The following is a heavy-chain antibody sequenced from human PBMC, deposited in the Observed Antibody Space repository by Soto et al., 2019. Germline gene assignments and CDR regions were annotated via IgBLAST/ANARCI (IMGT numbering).Heavy chain of an antibody. D-gene: IGHD2-15*01. CDR3: ASDKIGGLFAY. V-gene: IGHV4-34*01. CDR2: INHSGST. J-gene: IGHJ4*01. Sequence: QVQLQQWGAGLLKPSETLSLTCAVYGGSFSGYYWTWIRQPPGTGLEWIGEINHSGSTNYNPSLKSPVTRSLDPSKNQFSRKLTAVTAADTALYYCASDKIGGLFAYWVSGTLVTVS. CDR1: GGSFSGYY.